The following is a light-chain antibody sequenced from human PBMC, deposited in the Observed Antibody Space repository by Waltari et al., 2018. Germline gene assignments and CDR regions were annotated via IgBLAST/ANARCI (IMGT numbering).Light chain of an antibody. Sequence: EIVLTQSPATLSLSPVERATLSCWASQSISSHIAWYQHKPGQAPRLLVYDASNRATGIPARFSGSGSGTDFTLTIGSLEPEDFAVYYCQHGHTWPLSFGGGTKVEI. CDR2: DAS. V-gene: IGKV3-11*01. CDR1: QSISSH. J-gene: IGKJ4*01. CDR3: QHGHTWPLS.